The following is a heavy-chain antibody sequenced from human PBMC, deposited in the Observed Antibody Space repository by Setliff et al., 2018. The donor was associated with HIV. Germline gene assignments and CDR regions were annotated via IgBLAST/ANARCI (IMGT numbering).Heavy chain of an antibody. V-gene: IGHV1-18*01. CDR3: ARDGSGRGSGWYNYYYYMDV. Sequence: ASVKVSCKASGYTFTSYGISWVRQAPGRGLEWMGWISAYNFKTRSAQNLQDRATMTTDTSTYAAYLELRSLKSDDTAVYYCARDGSGRGSGWYNYYYYMDVWGKGTTVTVSS. D-gene: IGHD6-19*01. CDR2: ISAYNFKT. J-gene: IGHJ6*03. CDR1: GYTFTSYG.